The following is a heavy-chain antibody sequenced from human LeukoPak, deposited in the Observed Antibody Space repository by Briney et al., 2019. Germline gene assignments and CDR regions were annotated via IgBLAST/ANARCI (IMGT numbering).Heavy chain of an antibody. CDR2: IYRDGSS. J-gene: IGHJ4*02. D-gene: IGHD3-9*01. CDR1: GLSVSSNY. Sequence: PGGSLRLPCEASGLSVSSNYMSWVRQAPGKGLEWVSVIYRDGSSYYAESVKGRFTISRDNSKNTLYIQMNSLRAEDTAVYYCARSFYDILIGYYQYFDYWGQGTLVTVSS. V-gene: IGHV3-66*01. CDR3: ARSFYDILIGYYQYFDY.